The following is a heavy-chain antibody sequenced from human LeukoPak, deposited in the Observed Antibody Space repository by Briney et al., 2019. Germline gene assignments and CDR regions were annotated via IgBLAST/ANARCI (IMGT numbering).Heavy chain of an antibody. CDR2: INHSGST. Sequence: PSETLSLTCAVYGGSFSGYYWSWIRQPPGKGLEWIGEINHSGSTNYNPSLKSRVTISVDTSKNQFSLKLSSVTAADTAVYYCAGESRITRDFDYWGQGTLVTVSS. J-gene: IGHJ4*02. CDR1: GGSFSGYY. V-gene: IGHV4-34*01. CDR3: AGESRITRDFDY. D-gene: IGHD3-16*01.